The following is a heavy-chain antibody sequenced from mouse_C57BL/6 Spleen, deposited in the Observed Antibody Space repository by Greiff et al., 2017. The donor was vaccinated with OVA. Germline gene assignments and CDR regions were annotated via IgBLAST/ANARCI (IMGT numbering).Heavy chain of an antibody. J-gene: IGHJ1*03. D-gene: IGHD1-2*01. V-gene: IGHV14-4*01. CDR2: IDPENGDT. Sequence: VQLKESGAEPVRPGASVKLSCTASGFNIKDDYMHWVKQRPEQGLEWIGWIDPENGDTEYASKFQGKATITADTSSNTADLQLSSLTSEDTAVYYCTTYTTAPYWYFDVWGTGTTVTVSS. CDR3: TTYTTAPYWYFDV. CDR1: GFNIKDDY.